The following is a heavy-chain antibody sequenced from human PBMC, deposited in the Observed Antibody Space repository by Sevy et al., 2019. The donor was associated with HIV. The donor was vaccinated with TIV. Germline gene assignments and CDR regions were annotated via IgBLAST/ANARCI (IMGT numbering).Heavy chain of an antibody. J-gene: IGHJ4*02. CDR2: IFNDGKTK. CDR1: GFIFSRYG. V-gene: IGHV3-33*01. CDR3: ARESGSDWYLDY. D-gene: IGHD2-21*02. Sequence: GGSLRLSCKASGFIFSRYGMHWVRQAPGKGLEWVASIFNDGKTKYYGDPVKGRFTISRDDSKNTLYLQMDSLRAEDTAVYYCARESGSDWYLDYWGQGTLVTVSS.